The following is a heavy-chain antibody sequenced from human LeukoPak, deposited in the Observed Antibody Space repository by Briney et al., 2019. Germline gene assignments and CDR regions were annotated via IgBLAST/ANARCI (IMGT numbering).Heavy chain of an antibody. V-gene: IGHV1-24*01. J-gene: IGHJ6*04. CDR2: FDPEDGET. CDR1: GYTLTELS. D-gene: IGHD2-15*01. CDR3: ATVSLLREYYYGMDV. Sequence: ASVKVSCKVSGYTLTELSMHWVRQAPGKGLEWMGGFDPEDGETIYAQKFQGRVTMTEDTSTDTAYMELSSLGSEDTAVYYCATVSLLREYYYGMDVWGKGTTVTVSS.